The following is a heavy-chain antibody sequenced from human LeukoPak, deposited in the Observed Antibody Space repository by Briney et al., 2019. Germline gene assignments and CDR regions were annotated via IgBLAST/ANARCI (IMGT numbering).Heavy chain of an antibody. CDR2: IIPIFGTA. V-gene: IGHV1-69*13. CDR1: GGTFSSYA. Sequence: ASVNVSCKASGGTFSSYAISWVRQAPGQGLEWMGGIIPIFGTANYAQKFQGRVTITADESTSTAYMELSSLRSEDTAVYYCARSRNYYDSSGYYYLGYWGQGTLVTVSS. CDR3: ARSRNYYDSSGYYYLGY. J-gene: IGHJ4*02. D-gene: IGHD3-22*01.